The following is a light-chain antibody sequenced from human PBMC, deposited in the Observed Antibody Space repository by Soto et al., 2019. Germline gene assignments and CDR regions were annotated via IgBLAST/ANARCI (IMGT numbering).Light chain of an antibody. Sequence: EIVMTQSPGTLSVSPGERATLSCRASQSVSSNLAWHQQKPGQAPRPLIYGASTRATGIPARFSGSGSGTEFTLTISSLQSEDFAVYYCQQYNSGFTFGGGTKVEIK. V-gene: IGKV3-15*01. J-gene: IGKJ4*01. CDR2: GAS. CDR3: QQYNSGFT. CDR1: QSVSSN.